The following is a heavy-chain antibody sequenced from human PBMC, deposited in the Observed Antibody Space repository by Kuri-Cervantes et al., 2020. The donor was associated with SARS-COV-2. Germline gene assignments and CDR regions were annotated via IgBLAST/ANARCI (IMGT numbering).Heavy chain of an antibody. D-gene: IGHD1-26*01. CDR2: IYYSGST. CDR1: GGSISSYY. CDR3: ARDGARGYSGALYYFDY. V-gene: IGHV4-59*01. Sequence: SETLSLTCTVSGGSISSYYWSWIRQPPGKGLEWIGYIYYSGSTNYNPSLKSRVTISVDTSKKQVSLKLSSVTAADTAVYYCARDGARGYSGALYYFDYWGQGTLVTVSS. J-gene: IGHJ4*02.